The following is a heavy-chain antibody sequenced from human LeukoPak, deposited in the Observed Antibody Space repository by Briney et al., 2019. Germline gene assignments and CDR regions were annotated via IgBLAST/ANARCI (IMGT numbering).Heavy chain of an antibody. D-gene: IGHD3-22*01. Sequence: GESLKISCKAIGDTFSNYWFAWVRQTPGKGLEWMGIIYPGDSDTKYSPSFQGQVTISADKSITTAYLQWSSLKASDTAIYFCARSDYYDSSTQSSGWYFDYWGQGSLVTVSS. V-gene: IGHV5-51*01. J-gene: IGHJ4*02. CDR2: IYPGDSDT. CDR3: ARSDYYDSSTQSSGWYFDY. CDR1: GDTFSNYW.